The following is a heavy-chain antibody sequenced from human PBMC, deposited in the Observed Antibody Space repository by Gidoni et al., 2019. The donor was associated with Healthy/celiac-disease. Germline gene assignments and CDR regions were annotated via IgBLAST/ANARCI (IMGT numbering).Heavy chain of an antibody. V-gene: IGHV4-59*01. J-gene: IGHJ4*01. CDR3: ARIKTGTTQYFDY. Sequence: QVQLQESGPGLVKPSETLSLTCTVSGGSISSYYWSWIRQPPGKGLEWIGYIYYSGSTNYNPSLKSRVTISVDTSKNQFSLKLSSVTAADTAVYYCARIKTGTTQYFDYWGQGTLVTVSS. D-gene: IGHD1-1*01. CDR2: IYYSGST. CDR1: GGSISSYY.